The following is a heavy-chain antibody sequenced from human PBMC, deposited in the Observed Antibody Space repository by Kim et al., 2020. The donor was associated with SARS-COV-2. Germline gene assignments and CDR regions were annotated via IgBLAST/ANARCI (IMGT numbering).Heavy chain of an antibody. J-gene: IGHJ4*02. CDR1: GFTFSSYG. D-gene: IGHD3-10*01. V-gene: IGHV3-23*01. CDR2: ISGSGDST. Sequence: GGSLRLSCAASGFTFSSYGMSWVRQAPGKGLEWVSAISGSGDSTYYADSVKGRFTISRDNSKNTLYLQMNSLRTEDTAVYFCAKAIYGSGSHYASHWCDSWGQGTLVTVSS. CDR3: AKAIYGSGSHYASHWCDS.